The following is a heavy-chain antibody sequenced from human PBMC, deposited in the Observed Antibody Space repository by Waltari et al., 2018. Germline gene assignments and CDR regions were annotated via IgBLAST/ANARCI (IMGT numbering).Heavy chain of an antibody. CDR1: GGSLRGGKYS. Sequence: QLQLQESGSGLVKPSEPLSLTCVVSGGSLRGGKYSWNWVRQPPGKGLEWIGLIYDSGSTYYNPSLKSRLTMSVDMSKNQFSLKLTSATAADTGIYYCARVQYADFSYHFDYWGRGTLVTVSS. J-gene: IGHJ4*02. CDR2: IYDSGST. V-gene: IGHV4-30-2*01. CDR3: ARVQYADFSYHFDY. D-gene: IGHD2-8*01.